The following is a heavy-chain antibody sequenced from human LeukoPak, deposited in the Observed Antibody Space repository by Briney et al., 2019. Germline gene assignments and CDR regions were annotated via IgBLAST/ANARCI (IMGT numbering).Heavy chain of an antibody. CDR3: ARNTRTSFDI. CDR2: INPDESTT. CDR1: GFTFSSSW. D-gene: IGHD2-2*01. J-gene: IGHJ4*02. V-gene: IGHV3-74*01. Sequence: GGSLRLSCAASGFTFSSSWMHWVRQAPGKGLVWVSRINPDESTTTYADSVKGRFTISKDNAKNTLYLQMNSLRAEDTAVYYCARNTRTSFDIWGQGTLVTVSS.